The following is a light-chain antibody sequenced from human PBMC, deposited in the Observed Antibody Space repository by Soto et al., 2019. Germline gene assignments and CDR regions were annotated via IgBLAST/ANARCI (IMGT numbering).Light chain of an antibody. J-gene: IGKJ4*01. CDR1: QSVSSNY. CDR2: GAS. Sequence: EIVLTQSPGTLSLSPGERATFSCRASQSVSSNYLAWYQQKPGQAPRLLIYGASSRATGIPDRFSGSGSGTDFTLTISRLEPEDFVVYYCQQYGSSSLTFGGGTKVDIK. V-gene: IGKV3-20*01. CDR3: QQYGSSSLT.